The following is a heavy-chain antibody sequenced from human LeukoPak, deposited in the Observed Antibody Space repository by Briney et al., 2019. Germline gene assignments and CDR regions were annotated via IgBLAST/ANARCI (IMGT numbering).Heavy chain of an antibody. CDR1: GYTFTGYY. CDR2: INPNSGGT. D-gene: IGHD6-19*01. CDR3: ARALIAVADPPFDY. V-gene: IGHV1-2*02. Sequence: ASVKVSCKASGYTFTGYYMHWVRQAPGQGLEWMGWINPNSGGTNYAQKFQGRVTMTRDTSISTAYMELSRLRSDDTAVYYCARALIAVADPPFDYWGQGTLVTASS. J-gene: IGHJ4*02.